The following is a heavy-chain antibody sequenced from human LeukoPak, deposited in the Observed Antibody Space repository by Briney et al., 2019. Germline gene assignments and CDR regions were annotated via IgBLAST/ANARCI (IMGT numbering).Heavy chain of an antibody. D-gene: IGHD3-10*01. J-gene: IGHJ5*02. CDR1: GASISSHY. CDR2: ISASGST. V-gene: IGHV4-59*08. CDR3: ARHATGSYSVPWLDP. Sequence: PSETLSLTCTVSGASISSHYWSWVRQTPGKGLEWIGYISASGSTSYSHSFKSRVTIFADTSRNQFALTLSSVTAADTAVYYCARHATGSYSVPWLDPWGQGTLVTVSS.